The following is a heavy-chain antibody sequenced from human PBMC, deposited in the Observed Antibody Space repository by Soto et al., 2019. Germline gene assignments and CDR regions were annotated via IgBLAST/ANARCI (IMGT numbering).Heavy chain of an antibody. J-gene: IGHJ4*02. CDR2: IYYSGST. CDR1: GGYISSYY. Sequence: SETLSLTCTVSGGYISSYYWTWIRQPPGRGLEWIGYIYYSGSTNYNPSLKSRVTMSIDTSKNQFSLKLSSVTAADTAVYYCARAFGSTMSSLFWGQGTLVTVSS. D-gene: IGHD3-10*02. V-gene: IGHV4-59*01. CDR3: ARAFGSTMSSLF.